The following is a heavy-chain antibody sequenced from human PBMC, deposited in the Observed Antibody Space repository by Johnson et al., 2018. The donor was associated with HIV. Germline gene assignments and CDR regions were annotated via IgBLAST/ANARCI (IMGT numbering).Heavy chain of an antibody. Sequence: QMQLVESGGGVVQPGGSLRLSCAASGFTFSIYDIQWVRQAPGKGLEWVAVISYDGSSKYYADSVKGRFTISRDNAKNSLYLQMNSLRAEDTAVYYCARDQSDSVVVVAASDAFDIWGQGTMVTVSS. CDR1: GFTFSIYD. CDR3: ARDQSDSVVVVAASDAFDI. D-gene: IGHD2-15*01. V-gene: IGHV3-30*19. J-gene: IGHJ3*02. CDR2: ISYDGSSK.